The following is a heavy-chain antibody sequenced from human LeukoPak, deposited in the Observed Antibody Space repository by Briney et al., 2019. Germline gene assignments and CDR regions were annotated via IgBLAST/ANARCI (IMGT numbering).Heavy chain of an antibody. CDR1: GFTFSSYA. V-gene: IGHV3-23*01. CDR3: VKGRLYFDY. CDR2: ISGSGGST. J-gene: IGHJ4*02. D-gene: IGHD4-17*01. Sequence: PGGSLRLSCAASGFTFSSYAMSWVRQAPGKGLEWVSAISGSGGSTYYADSVKGRFTISRDNSKDTLYLQMNSPRAEDTAVYYCVKGRLYFDYWGQGTLVTVSS.